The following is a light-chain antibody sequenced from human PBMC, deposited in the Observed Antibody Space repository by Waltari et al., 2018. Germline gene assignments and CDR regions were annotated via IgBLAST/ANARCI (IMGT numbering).Light chain of an antibody. J-gene: IGKJ4*01. Sequence: DIQLTQSPSSLSASVGDRDTITCRARQSISTFLNWFQQKSGKAPKLLIQGASSLQSGVPSRFSGSGSGTDFTLSSSGLQPEDSATYFCQQSYTTPLTFGGGTQVKI. V-gene: IGKV1-39*01. CDR3: QQSYTTPLT. CDR1: QSISTF. CDR2: GAS.